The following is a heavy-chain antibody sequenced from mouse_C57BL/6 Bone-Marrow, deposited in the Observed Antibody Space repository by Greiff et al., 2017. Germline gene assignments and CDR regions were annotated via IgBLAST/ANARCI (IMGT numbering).Heavy chain of an antibody. J-gene: IGHJ4*01. CDR2: IRLKSDNYAT. CDR3: TDYYEYDALYYAMDY. V-gene: IGHV6-3*01. Sequence: DVMLVESGGGLVQPGGSMKLSCVASGFTFSNYWMNWVRQSPEKGLEWVAQIRLKSDNYATHYAESVKGRFTISRDDSKSSVYLQMNNLRAEDTGIYYCTDYYEYDALYYAMDYWGQGTSVTVSS. D-gene: IGHD2-4*01. CDR1: GFTFSNYW.